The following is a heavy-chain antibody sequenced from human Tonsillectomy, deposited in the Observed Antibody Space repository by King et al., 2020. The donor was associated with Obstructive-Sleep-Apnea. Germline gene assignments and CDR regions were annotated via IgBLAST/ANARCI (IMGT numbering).Heavy chain of an antibody. D-gene: IGHD6-19*01. CDR1: GFTFSSYA. CDR2: ISDSGETT. CDR3: AKDRAAVAGGIDY. V-gene: IGHV3-23*04. Sequence: VQLVESGGGLVQPGGSLRLSCAASGFTFSSYAMTWVRQAPGKGLEWVSTISDSGETTYYAGTVKSRLTVSRDNSKNTLHLQMKSLRTEDTAIYYCAKDRAAVAGGIDYWGQGTVVTVSS. J-gene: IGHJ4*02.